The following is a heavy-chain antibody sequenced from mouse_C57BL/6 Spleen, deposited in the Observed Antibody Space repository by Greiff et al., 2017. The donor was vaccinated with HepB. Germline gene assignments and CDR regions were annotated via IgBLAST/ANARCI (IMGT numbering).Heavy chain of an antibody. Sequence: EVKVVESGGGLVQPGESLKLSCESNEYEFPSHDMSWVRKTPEKRLELVAAINSDGGSTYYPDTMERRFIISRDNTKKTLYLQMSSLRSEDTALYYCARREITTILYAMDYWGHGTSVTVSS. CDR1: EYEFPSHD. D-gene: IGHD2-4*01. J-gene: IGHJ4*01. CDR3: ARREITTILYAMDY. CDR2: INSDGGST. V-gene: IGHV5-2*01.